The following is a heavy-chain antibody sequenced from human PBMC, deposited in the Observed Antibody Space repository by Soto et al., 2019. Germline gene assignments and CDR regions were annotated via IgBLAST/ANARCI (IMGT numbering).Heavy chain of an antibody. D-gene: IGHD2-15*01. CDR3: AKGGSHCSGGSCYSGNYYYGMDV. J-gene: IGHJ6*02. CDR1: GDSVSSNSAA. Sequence: SQTLSLTCVISGDSVSSNSAAWNWIRQSPSRGLEWLGRTYYRSKWYNDYAVSVKSRITINPDTSKNQFSLQLNSVTPEDTAVYYCAKGGSHCSGGSCYSGNYYYGMDVWGQGTTVTVSS. CDR2: TYYRSKWYN. V-gene: IGHV6-1*01.